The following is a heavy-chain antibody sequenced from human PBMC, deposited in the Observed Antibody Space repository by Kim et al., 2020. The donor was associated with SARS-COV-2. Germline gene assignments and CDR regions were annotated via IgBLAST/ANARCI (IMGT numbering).Heavy chain of an antibody. J-gene: IGHJ4*02. V-gene: IGHV3-7*01. CDR2: IKQDGSEK. CDR3: ARDLSSYYYDSSGYPLNY. D-gene: IGHD3-22*01. Sequence: GGSLRLSCAASGFTFSSYWMSWVRQAPGKGLEWVANIKQDGSEKYYVDSVRGRFTISRDNAKNSLYLQMNSLRAEDTAVYYCARDLSSYYYDSSGYPLNYWGQGTLVTVSS. CDR1: GFTFSSYW.